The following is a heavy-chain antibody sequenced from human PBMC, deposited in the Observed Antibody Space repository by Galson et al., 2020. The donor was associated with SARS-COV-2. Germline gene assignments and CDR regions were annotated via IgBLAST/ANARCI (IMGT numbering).Heavy chain of an antibody. CDR3: SRGKVVATTYFSYYYYDMDV. J-gene: IGHJ6*02. CDR1: GGSISSYY. Sequence: SETLSLTCPVSGGSISSYYWSWIRQPPGKGLEWIGEINYSGSTNYTPSLKSRVTISVDTSKNQFSLKLSSVTAADTAVYYCSRGKVVATTYFSYYYYDMDVWGQGTTVTVAS. CDR2: INYSGST. V-gene: IGHV4-34*01. D-gene: IGHD5-12*01.